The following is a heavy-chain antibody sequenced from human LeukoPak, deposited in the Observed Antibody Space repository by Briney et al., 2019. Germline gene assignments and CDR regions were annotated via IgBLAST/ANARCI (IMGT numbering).Heavy chain of an antibody. V-gene: IGHV3-23*01. Sequence: GGSLRLSCAASGFTFSSYAMSWVRQAPGKGLGWVSSISGSGGDTYYADSVKGRFTISRDNSKNTLYLQMNSLRAEDTAVYYCANRLSGAVIIDYWGQGTLVTVSS. CDR3: ANRLSGAVIIDY. CDR1: GFTFSSYA. D-gene: IGHD3-3*01. CDR2: ISGSGGDT. J-gene: IGHJ4*02.